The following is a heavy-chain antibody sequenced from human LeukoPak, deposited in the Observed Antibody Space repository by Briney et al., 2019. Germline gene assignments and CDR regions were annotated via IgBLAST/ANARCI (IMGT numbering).Heavy chain of an antibody. V-gene: IGHV3-30-3*01. J-gene: IGHJ4*02. Sequence: GRSLRLSCAASGFTFSSYAMHWVRQGPGKGLEWVAVISYDGSNKYYADSVKGRFTISRDNSKNTLYLQMNSLRAEDTAVYYCAREPLGATPGLFDYWGQGTLVTVSS. CDR2: ISYDGSNK. CDR3: AREPLGATPGLFDY. CDR1: GFTFSSYA. D-gene: IGHD1-26*01.